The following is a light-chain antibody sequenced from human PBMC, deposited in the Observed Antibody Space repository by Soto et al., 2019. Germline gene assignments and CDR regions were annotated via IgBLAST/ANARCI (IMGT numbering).Light chain of an antibody. V-gene: IGLV3-21*02. CDR1: NIGSKS. CDR3: QVWDSSSDHRGV. J-gene: IGLJ1*01. CDR2: DDS. Sequence: SYELTQPPSVSVAPGQTARITFGGNNIGSKSVHWYQQKPGQAPVLVVYDDSDRPSGIPERFSGSNSGNTATLTISRVEAGDEADYYCQVWDSSSDHRGVFGTGTKLTVL.